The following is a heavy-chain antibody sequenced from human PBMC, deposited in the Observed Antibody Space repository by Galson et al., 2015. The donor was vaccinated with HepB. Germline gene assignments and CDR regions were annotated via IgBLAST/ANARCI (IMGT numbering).Heavy chain of an antibody. D-gene: IGHD3-10*01. CDR3: ARDIGGFGELLSSSTAPDAFDI. Sequence: SLRLSCAASGFTFSDYYMSWVRQAPGKGLEWVSYISSSSSTIYYADSVKGRFTISRDNAKNSLYLQMNSLRAEDTAVYYCARDIGGFGELLSSSTAPDAFDIWGQGTMVTVSS. CDR2: ISSSSSTI. CDR1: GFTFSDYY. V-gene: IGHV3-11*04. J-gene: IGHJ3*02.